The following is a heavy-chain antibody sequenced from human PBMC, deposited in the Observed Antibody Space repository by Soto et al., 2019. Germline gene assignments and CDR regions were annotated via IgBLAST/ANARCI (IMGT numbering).Heavy chain of an antibody. Sequence: EVQLLESGGGLVQPGGSLRLSCAASGFNFNIYAMTWVRQAPGKGLEWVSTISCGGDSTYFADSVKGRVTISRDNSKNTLPLQMNSLRAGDTAKYFCAKALGTPYYGAYVDGWGTGPRVTVSS. V-gene: IGHV3-23*01. D-gene: IGHD3-10*01. CDR1: GFNFNIYA. CDR3: AKALGTPYYGAYVDG. CDR2: ISCGGDST. J-gene: IGHJ6*03.